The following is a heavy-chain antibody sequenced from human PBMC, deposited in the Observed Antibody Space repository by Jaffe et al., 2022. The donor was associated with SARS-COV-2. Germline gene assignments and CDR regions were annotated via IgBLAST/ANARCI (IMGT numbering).Heavy chain of an antibody. CDR2: IYTSGST. D-gene: IGHD3-3*01. Sequence: QVQLQESGPGLVKPSQTLSLTCTVSGGSISSGSYYWSWIRQPAGKGLEWIGRIYTSGSTNYNPSLKSRVTISVDTSKNQFSLKLSSVTAADTAVYYCARMYYDFWIDYWGQGTLVTVSS. CDR1: GGSISSGSYY. J-gene: IGHJ4*02. CDR3: ARMYYDFWIDY. V-gene: IGHV4-61*02.